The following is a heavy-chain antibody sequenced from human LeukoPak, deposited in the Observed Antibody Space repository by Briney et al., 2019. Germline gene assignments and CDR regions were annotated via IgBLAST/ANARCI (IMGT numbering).Heavy chain of an antibody. J-gene: IGHJ3*02. CDR1: GFTFSSYS. V-gene: IGHV3-21*01. Sequence: GGSLRLSCAASGFTFSSYSMNWVRQAPGKGLEWVSSISSSSSYIYYADSVKGRFTISRDNAKNSLYLQMNSLRAEDTAVYYCASPPRKSCGGDCEEGDAFDIWGQGTMVTVPS. D-gene: IGHD2-21*01. CDR3: ASPPRKSCGGDCEEGDAFDI. CDR2: ISSSSSYI.